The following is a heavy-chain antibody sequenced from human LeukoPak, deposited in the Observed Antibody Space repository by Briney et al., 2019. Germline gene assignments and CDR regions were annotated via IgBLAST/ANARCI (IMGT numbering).Heavy chain of an antibody. CDR2: ISGYDGNT. V-gene: IGHV1-18*04. D-gene: IGHD3-22*01. J-gene: IGHJ3*01. CDR1: GYTFTRYG. CDR3: ARRSYYSDSRGDDAYDV. Sequence: ASVKVSCKASGYTFTRYGISWVRQAPGQGLEWMGWISGYDGNTNNAQNVQGRLTMTTDTSTSTAYMELRGLRSDDTAVYYCARRSYYSDSRGDDAYDVWGQGTMVTVSS.